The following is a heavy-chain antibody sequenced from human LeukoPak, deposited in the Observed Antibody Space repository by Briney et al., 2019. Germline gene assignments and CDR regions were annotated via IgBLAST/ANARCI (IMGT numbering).Heavy chain of an antibody. V-gene: IGHV4-34*01. CDR1: GGSFSGYY. CDR3: ARGLDYYDSSGHHPS. CDR2: INHSGST. J-gene: IGHJ4*02. Sequence: SEALSLTCAVYGGSFSGYYWSWIRQPPGKGLEWIGEINHSGSTNYNPSLKSRVTMSVDTSKNQFSLKLSSVTAADTAVYYCARGLDYYDSSGHHPSWGQGTLVTVSS. D-gene: IGHD3-22*01.